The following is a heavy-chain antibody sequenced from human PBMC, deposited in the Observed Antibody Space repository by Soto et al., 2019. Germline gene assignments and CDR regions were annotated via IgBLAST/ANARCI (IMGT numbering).Heavy chain of an antibody. Sequence: PGGSLRLSCAASGFTFSNYGMHWVRQAPGKGPEWVAVIWYDGNNKYYADSVKGQFTISRDNSNNTLYVQMTSLRAEDTAVYYCARGLHSLFDYWGQGTLVTVPS. D-gene: IGHD2-21*01. J-gene: IGHJ4*02. CDR1: GFTFSNYG. V-gene: IGHV3-33*01. CDR3: ARGLHSLFDY. CDR2: IWYDGNNK.